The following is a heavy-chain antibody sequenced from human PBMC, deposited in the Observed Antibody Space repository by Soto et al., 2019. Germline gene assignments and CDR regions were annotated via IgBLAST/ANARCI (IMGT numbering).Heavy chain of an antibody. V-gene: IGHV3-11*01. CDR2: ISSSGSTI. Sequence: PGGSLRLSCAASGFTFSDYYMSWIRQAPGKGLEWVSYISSSGSTIYYADSVKGRFTISRDNAKNSLYLQMNSLRAEDTAVYYCARDTSYSTHAFDIWGQGTMVTVSS. CDR1: GFTFSDYY. CDR3: ARDTSYSTHAFDI. D-gene: IGHD6-13*01. J-gene: IGHJ3*02.